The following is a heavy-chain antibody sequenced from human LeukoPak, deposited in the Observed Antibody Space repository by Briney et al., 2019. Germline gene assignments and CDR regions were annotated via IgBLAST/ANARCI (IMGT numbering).Heavy chain of an antibody. V-gene: IGHV4-34*01. CDR1: GGSFSGYY. D-gene: IGHD3-10*01. CDR3: ARGRYYYGSGSYFNWFDP. J-gene: IGHJ5*02. CDR2: INHSGST. Sequence: KPSETLSLTCAVYGGSFSGYYWSWIRQPPGKGLEWIGEINHSGSTNYNPSLKSRVTISVDTSKNQFSLKLSSVTAADTAVYYCARGRYYYGSGSYFNWFDPWGQGTLVTVSS.